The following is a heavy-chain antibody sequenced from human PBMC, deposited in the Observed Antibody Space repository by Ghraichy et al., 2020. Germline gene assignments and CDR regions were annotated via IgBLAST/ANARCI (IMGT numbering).Heavy chain of an antibody. CDR2: IKSKTDGGTT. CDR3: ANRFGEFATWFDP. J-gene: IGHJ5*02. V-gene: IGHV3-15*01. CDR1: GFTFSNAW. Sequence: LSLTCAASGFTFSNAWMSWVRQAPGKGLEWVGRIKSKTDGGTTDYAAPVKGRFTISRDDSKNTLYLQMNSLKTEDTAVYYCANRFGEFATWFDPWGQGTLVTVSS. D-gene: IGHD3-10*01.